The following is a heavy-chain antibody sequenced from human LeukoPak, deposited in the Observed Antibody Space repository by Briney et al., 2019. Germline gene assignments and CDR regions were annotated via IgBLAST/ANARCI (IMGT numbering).Heavy chain of an antibody. CDR2: IYTSGST. D-gene: IGHD3-16*01. CDR1: GGSISSGSYY. CDR3: VGGPDAFDI. J-gene: IGHJ3*02. V-gene: IGHV4-61*02. Sequence: PSETLSLTCTVSGGSISSGSYYWSWIRQPAGKGLEWIGRIYTSGSTNYNPSLKSRVTISADTSKNQFSLKLSSVTAADTAVYYCVGGPDAFDIWGQGTMVTVSP.